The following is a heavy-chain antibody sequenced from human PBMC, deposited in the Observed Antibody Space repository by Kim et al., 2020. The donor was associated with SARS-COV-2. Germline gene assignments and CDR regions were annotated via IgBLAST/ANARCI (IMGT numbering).Heavy chain of an antibody. CDR3: ARVIPLSSRFDP. D-gene: IGHD2-2*02. J-gene: IGHJ5*02. CDR2: INHSGST. CDR1: GGSFSGYY. V-gene: IGHV4-34*01. Sequence: SETLSLTCAVYGGSFSGYYWSWIRQPPGKGLEWIGEINHSGSTNYNPSLKSRVTISVDTSKNQFSLKLSSVTAADTAVYYCARVIPLSSRFDPWGQGTLVTVSS.